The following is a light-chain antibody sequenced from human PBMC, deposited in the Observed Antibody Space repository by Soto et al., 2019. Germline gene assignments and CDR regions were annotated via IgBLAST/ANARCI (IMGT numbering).Light chain of an antibody. CDR3: QQLNSYRGFT. Sequence: DIQLTQSPSFLSASVGDRVTITCRASQDISSYLAWYQQRPGKAPKLLIYVASTLQSGVPSRFSGSGSGTEFPLTISGLQPEDFATYYCQQLNSYRGFTFGPGTKVDIK. V-gene: IGKV1-9*01. CDR1: QDISSY. J-gene: IGKJ3*01. CDR2: VAS.